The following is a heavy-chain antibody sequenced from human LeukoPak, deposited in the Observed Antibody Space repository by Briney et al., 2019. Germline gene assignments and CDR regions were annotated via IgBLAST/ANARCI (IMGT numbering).Heavy chain of an antibody. V-gene: IGHV3-21*01. Sequence: GGSLRLSCAASGFTFSSYSMNWIRQAPGKGLEWVSSISSSRSYIYYGDSVKGRFTISRDNAKNSLYLQMNSLRAEDTAVYYCAKDLYSNYGPADYWGQGNLVTVSS. CDR2: ISSSRSYI. D-gene: IGHD4-11*01. CDR1: GFTFSSYS. CDR3: AKDLYSNYGPADY. J-gene: IGHJ4*02.